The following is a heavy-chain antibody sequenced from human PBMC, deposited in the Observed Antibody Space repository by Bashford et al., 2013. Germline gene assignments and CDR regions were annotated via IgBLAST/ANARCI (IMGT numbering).Heavy chain of an antibody. CDR3: AAFQYIGWYYFDY. CDR1: GFTFSDHY. V-gene: IGHV3-72*01. J-gene: IGHJ4*02. CDR2: SRNKANTYAT. D-gene: IGHD6-19*01. Sequence: GGSLRLSCAASGFTFSDHYMDWVRQAPGKGLEWVGRSRNKANTYATEYAASVKGRFTISRDDSKNSLYLQMNSLKTEDTAVYYCAAFQYIGWYYFDYWGQGTLVTVSS.